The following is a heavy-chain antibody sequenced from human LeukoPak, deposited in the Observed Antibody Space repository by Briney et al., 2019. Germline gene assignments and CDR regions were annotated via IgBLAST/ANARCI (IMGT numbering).Heavy chain of an antibody. CDR1: GYTFTSYD. J-gene: IGHJ4*02. Sequence: GASVKVSCKASGYTFTSYDINWVRQATGQGLEWMGWMNPNSGNTGYAQKFQGRVTMTRNTSISTAYMELSSLRSEDTAVYYCAKSSGVRYYDSSGYFDYWGQGTLVTVSS. CDR2: MNPNSGNT. D-gene: IGHD3-22*01. CDR3: AKSSGVRYYDSSGYFDY. V-gene: IGHV1-8*01.